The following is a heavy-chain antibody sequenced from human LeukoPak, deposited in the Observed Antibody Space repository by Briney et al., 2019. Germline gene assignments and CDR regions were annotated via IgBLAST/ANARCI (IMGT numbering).Heavy chain of an antibody. CDR2: INTDGSST. J-gene: IGHJ5*02. V-gene: IGHV3-74*01. Sequence: ELGGSLRLSCAASXFTFSSFGMYWVRQAPGKVLVWVSRINTDGSSTSYSVSGKGRFTIDSDNAKNSLYLPTNSLRAEDTAVYYCAKERDWFDPWGQGTLVTVSS. CDR3: AKERDWFDP. CDR1: XFTFSSFG.